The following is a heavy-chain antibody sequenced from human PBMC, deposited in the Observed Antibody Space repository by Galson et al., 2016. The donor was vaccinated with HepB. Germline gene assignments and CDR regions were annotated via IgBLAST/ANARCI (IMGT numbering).Heavy chain of an antibody. Sequence: QSGAEVKKPGESLKISCKASGYSFSSFWIAWVRQMPGKGLEWMGIIFPGDSDTRYSPSFQGQVTISADKSSSTAYLQWSSLKASDTAIYYCAREGVVQLPGRGTSTYFYFEMDVWGQGTTVTVSS. V-gene: IGHV5-51*01. J-gene: IGHJ6*02. CDR3: AREGVVQLPGRGTSTYFYFEMDV. D-gene: IGHD1-1*01. CDR1: GYSFSSFW. CDR2: IFPGDSDT.